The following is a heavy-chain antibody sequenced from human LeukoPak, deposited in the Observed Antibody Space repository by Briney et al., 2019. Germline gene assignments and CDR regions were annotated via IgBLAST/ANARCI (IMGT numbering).Heavy chain of an antibody. CDR2: ISDSGSTT. CDR1: GFSFSSYT. V-gene: IGHV3-23*01. D-gene: IGHD3-22*01. CDR3: AKDLNTMTSYGVDV. J-gene: IGHJ6*02. Sequence: GGSLRLSCAASGFSFSSYTMNWVRQAPGKGLEWVAGISDSGSTTSYADSVKGRFTISRDNSKNTVELQMTGLRAEDAAIYFCAKDLNTMTSYGVDVWGQGTTVTVSS.